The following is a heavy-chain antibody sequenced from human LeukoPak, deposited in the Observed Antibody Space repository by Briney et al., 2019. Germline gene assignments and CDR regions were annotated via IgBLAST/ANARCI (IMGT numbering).Heavy chain of an antibody. Sequence: ASAKVSCKASGGTFSSYAISWVRQAPGQGLEWMGRIIPILGIANYAQKFQGRVTITADKSTSTAYMELSSLRSEDTAVYYCARETSIAVAALDYWGQGTLVTVSS. D-gene: IGHD6-19*01. CDR3: ARETSIAVAALDY. V-gene: IGHV1-69*04. CDR1: GGTFSSYA. J-gene: IGHJ4*02. CDR2: IIPILGIA.